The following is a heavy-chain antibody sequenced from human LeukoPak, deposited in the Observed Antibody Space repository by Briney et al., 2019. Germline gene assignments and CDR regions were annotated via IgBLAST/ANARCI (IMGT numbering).Heavy chain of an antibody. D-gene: IGHD4-17*01. Sequence: QAGGSLRLSCAASGFTFSSYAMSWVRQAPGKGLEWVSAISGSGGSTYYADSVKGRFTISRDNSKNTLYLQMNSLRAEDTAVYYCAKVPRVFAGDYGDYDYWGQGTLVTVSS. CDR3: AKVPRVFAGDYGDYDY. CDR2: ISGSGGST. J-gene: IGHJ4*02. V-gene: IGHV3-23*01. CDR1: GFTFSSYA.